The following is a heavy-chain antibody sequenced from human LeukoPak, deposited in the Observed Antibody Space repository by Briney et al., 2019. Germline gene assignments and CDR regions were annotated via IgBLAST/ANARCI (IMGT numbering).Heavy chain of an antibody. CDR1: GVSISSGGYY. J-gene: IGHJ5*02. Sequence: SETLSLTCTVSGVSISSGGYYWSWIRQLPGKGLEWIGYIYYSGSTYYNPSLKSRVTFSVDTSKNQFSLKLSSVTAADTAVYYCARDLEEGWFDPWGQGTLVTVSS. V-gene: IGHV4-31*03. CDR3: ARDLEEGWFDP. CDR2: IYYSGST.